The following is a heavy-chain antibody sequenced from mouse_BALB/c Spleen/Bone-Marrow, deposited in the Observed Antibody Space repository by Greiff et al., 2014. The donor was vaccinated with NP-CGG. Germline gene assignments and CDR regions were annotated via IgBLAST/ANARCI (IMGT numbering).Heavy chain of an antibody. Sequence: VQLVESGAELVRPGSSVKISCKASGYAFSTYWMNWVKQRPGQGLEWIGQIYPGDGDTNYNGKFKGKATLTADRSSSTASMQLSRPTSEDSAVYFCASVGFSFDYRGQGTTPTVSS. CDR1: GYAFSTYW. CDR2: IYPGDGDT. J-gene: IGHJ2*01. D-gene: IGHD3-1*01. V-gene: IGHV1-80*01. CDR3: ASVGFSFDY.